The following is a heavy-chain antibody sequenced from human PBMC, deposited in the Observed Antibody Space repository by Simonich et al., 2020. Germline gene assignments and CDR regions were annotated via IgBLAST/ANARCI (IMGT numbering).Heavy chain of an antibody. CDR1: GFSLSTSGVG. CDR2: IYWNDDK. Sequence: ITLKASGPTLVKPTQTLTLTCTFSGFSLSTSGVGVGWIRQPTGKALELLALIYWNDDKRDSPSLKSRLTITKETSKNQVVLTMTNMDPVDTATYYCAHKVGYFDLWGRGTLVTVSS. V-gene: IGHV2-5*01. J-gene: IGHJ2*01. CDR3: AHKVGYFDL.